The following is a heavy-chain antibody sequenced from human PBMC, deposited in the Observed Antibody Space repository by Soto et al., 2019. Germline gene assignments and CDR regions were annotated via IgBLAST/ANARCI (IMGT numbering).Heavy chain of an antibody. CDR1: GFIFRSYG. J-gene: IGHJ1*01. V-gene: IGHV3-30*18. CDR2: ITYGGSST. D-gene: IGHD6-13*01. Sequence: SLRLSCVASGFIFRSYGMHWVRQAPGKGLEWVAAITYGGSSTYYVDPVKGRFTISRDNSKNTLYLQMNSLRAEDTAVYYCAQAKDSSSWYPVYFQHWGQGTLVTVSS. CDR3: AQAKDSSSWYPVYFQH.